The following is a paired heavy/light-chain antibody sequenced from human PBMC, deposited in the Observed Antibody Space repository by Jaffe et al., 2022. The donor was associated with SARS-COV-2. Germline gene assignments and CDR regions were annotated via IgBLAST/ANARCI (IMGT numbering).Heavy chain of an antibody. V-gene: IGHV3-74*01. Sequence: EVQLVESGGGLVQPGGSLRLSCAASGFTFSSYWMHWVRQTPGKGLVWVSRISSDVSTTNYAGSVKGRFTISRDNARNTLFLQMNSLRAEDTAVYYCVTGNVVGAGGYWGQGALVTVSS. J-gene: IGHJ4*02. CDR3: VTGNVVGAGGY. CDR1: GFTFSSYW. CDR2: ISSDVSTT. D-gene: IGHD1-26*01.
Light chain of an antibody. CDR1: RSVSSF. CDR2: DAS. CDR3: QQRSDWPYT. Sequence: EIVLTQSPATLSLSPGERATLSCRASRSVSSFLAWYQQKPGQAPRLLIYDASNRASGIPARFSGSGSGTDFTLTISSLEPEDFAVYYCQQRSDWPYTFGQGTKLEIK. V-gene: IGKV3-11*01. J-gene: IGKJ2*01.